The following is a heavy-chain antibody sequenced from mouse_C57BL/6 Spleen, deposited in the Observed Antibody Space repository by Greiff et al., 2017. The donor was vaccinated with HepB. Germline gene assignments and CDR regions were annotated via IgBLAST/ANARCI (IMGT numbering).Heavy chain of an antibody. D-gene: IGHD1-1*01. J-gene: IGHJ4*01. CDR3: ARDYYGSSYEVWYAMDY. CDR2: ISSGSSTI. CDR1: GFTFSDYG. V-gene: IGHV5-17*01. Sequence: EVKLMESGGGLVKPGGSLKLSCAASGFTFSDYGMHWVRQAPEKGLEWVAYISSGSSTIYYADTVKGRFTISRDNAKNTLFLQMTSLRSEDTAMYYCARDYYGSSYEVWYAMDYWGQGTSVTVSS.